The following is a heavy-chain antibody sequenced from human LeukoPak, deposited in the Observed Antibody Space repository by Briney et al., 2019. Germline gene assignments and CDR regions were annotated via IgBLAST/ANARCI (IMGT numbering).Heavy chain of an antibody. J-gene: IGHJ4*02. CDR2: ISSSSSYI. D-gene: IGHD7-27*01. V-gene: IGHV3-11*06. CDR1: GFTFSDYY. CDR3: VRGGNWGSFDH. Sequence: GGSLRLSCAASGFTFSDYYMSWIRQAPGKGLEWVSSISSSSSYIYYADSVKGRFTISRDNAKNSLYLQMNSLRAEDTAVYYCVRGGNWGSFDHWGQGTLVTVSS.